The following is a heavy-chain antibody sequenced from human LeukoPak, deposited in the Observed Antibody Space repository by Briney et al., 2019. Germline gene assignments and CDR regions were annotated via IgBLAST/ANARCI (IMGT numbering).Heavy chain of an antibody. CDR3: ERVRRFLGYCSSTSCYGRWYYFDY. V-gene: IGHV5-51*07. Sequence: GESLKISCRGSGYSFTSYWNDWVHQMPGKGLEWMGIIYPDESDTRYSPSFQGQVTISADKSIRTAYLQCSSLKTSDPAMYYCERVRRFLGYCSSTSCYGRWYYFDYWGQGTLVSVSS. J-gene: IGHJ4*02. CDR1: GYSFTSYW. CDR2: IYPDESDT. D-gene: IGHD2-2*01.